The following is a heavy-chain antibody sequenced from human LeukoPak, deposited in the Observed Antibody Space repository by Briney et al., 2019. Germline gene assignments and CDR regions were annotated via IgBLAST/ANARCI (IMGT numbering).Heavy chain of an antibody. D-gene: IGHD3-16*01. CDR2: MNPNSGNT. CDR3: ARGINGMDV. CDR1: GYTFTRYE. V-gene: IGHV1-8*01. J-gene: IGHJ6*02. Sequence: GASVSVSCTASGYTFTRYEINWVGQATGQGGEGMGGMNPNSGNTGYTQKFQGRVTITRENAIRTAYMEVSSLRSEDTAVYYCARGINGMDVWGQGTTVTVSS.